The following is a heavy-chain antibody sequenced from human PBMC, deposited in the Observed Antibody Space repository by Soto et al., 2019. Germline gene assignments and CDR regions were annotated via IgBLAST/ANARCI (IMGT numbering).Heavy chain of an antibody. CDR2: INESGST. Sequence: QVQLQQWGAGLLKPSETLSLTCAVYGGSFSGYYWNWIRQPPGKGLEWIGEINESGSTKYNPSLKSRVTISVDTTKNQFALKLSSVTAADRAVYYCARGLILWYGELSRRGDHDYYMDVWGKGTTVTVSS. V-gene: IGHV4-34*01. J-gene: IGHJ6*03. CDR1: GGSFSGYY. CDR3: ARGLILWYGELSRRGDHDYYMDV. D-gene: IGHD3-10*01.